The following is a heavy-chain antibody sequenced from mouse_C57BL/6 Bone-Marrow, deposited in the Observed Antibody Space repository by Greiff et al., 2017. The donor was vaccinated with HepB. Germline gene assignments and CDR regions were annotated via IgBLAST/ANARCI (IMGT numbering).Heavy chain of an antibody. V-gene: IGHV1-85*01. CDR1: GYTFTSYD. Sequence: VMLVESGPELVKPGASVKLSCKASGYTFTSYDINWVKQRPGPGLEWIGWIYPRYGSTKYNAKFKGKATLTVDTSSSTAYMELHSLTSEDSAVYFCARPYYSNLGFDYWGQGTTLTVSS. J-gene: IGHJ2*01. CDR3: ARPYYSNLGFDY. CDR2: IYPRYGST. D-gene: IGHD2-5*01.